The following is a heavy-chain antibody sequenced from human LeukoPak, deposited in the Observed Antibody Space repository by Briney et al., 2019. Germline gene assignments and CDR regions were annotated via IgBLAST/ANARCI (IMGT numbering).Heavy chain of an antibody. CDR1: GGSISSGSNS. CDR3: ARESSGYPYYFDF. J-gene: IGHJ4*02. CDR2: IYSSGST. V-gene: IGHV4-61*02. D-gene: IGHD3-22*01. Sequence: SGTLSLTCTVSGGSISSGSNSWNWIRQPAGKDPEWIGRIYSSGSTSYNPSLKSLVTISVDTSKKQFSLTLSSVTAADTAVYYCARESSGYPYYFDFWGQGTLVTLSS.